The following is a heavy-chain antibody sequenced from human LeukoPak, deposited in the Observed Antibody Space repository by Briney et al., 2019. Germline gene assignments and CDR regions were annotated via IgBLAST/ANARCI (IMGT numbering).Heavy chain of an antibody. CDR3: VRGGVYGGNSIIKH. CDR2: IHHSGST. J-gene: IGHJ1*01. Sequence: SETLSLTCTVSGDSISNYYWGWIRQPPGKGLEWIGYIHHSGSTNYNPSLKSRVTISVDTSKKQFSLMVTSVTAADTAVYYCVRGGVYGGNSIIKHWGQGTLATVSS. CDR1: GDSISNYY. D-gene: IGHD4-23*01. V-gene: IGHV4-59*01.